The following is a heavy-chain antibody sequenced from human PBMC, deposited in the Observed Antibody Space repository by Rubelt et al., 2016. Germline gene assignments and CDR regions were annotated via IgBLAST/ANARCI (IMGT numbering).Heavy chain of an antibody. CDR3: ARGKAVAGTWKFDS. D-gene: IGHD6-19*01. J-gene: IGHJ4*02. Sequence: INWVRQATGQGLEWMGWKNPNSGNTGYAQKFQGRVTMTRNTSISTAYMELSSLRSEDTAVYYCARGKAVAGTWKFDSWGQGTLVTVSS. V-gene: IGHV1-8*01. CDR2: KNPNSGNT.